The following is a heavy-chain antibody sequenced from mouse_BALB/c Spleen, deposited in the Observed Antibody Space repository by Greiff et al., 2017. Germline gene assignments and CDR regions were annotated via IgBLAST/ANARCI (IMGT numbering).Heavy chain of an antibody. CDR3: ARSTMITTPWFAY. CDR2: IWGGGST. D-gene: IGHD2-4*01. CDR1: GFSLSRYS. Sequence: VKLQESGPGLVAPSQSLSITCTVSGFSLSRYSVHWVRQPPGKGLEWLGMIWGGGSTDYNSALKSRLSISKDNSKSQVFLKMNSLQTDDTAMYYCARSTMITTPWFAYWGQGTLVTVSA. J-gene: IGHJ3*01. V-gene: IGHV2-6-4*01.